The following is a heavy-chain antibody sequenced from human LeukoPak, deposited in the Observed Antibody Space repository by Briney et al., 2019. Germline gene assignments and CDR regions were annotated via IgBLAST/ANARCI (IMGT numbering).Heavy chain of an antibody. Sequence: SQTLSLTCTVSGGSISSGDYYWSWIRQPPGKGLEWIGYIYYSGSTYYNPSLKSRVTISVDASKNHFSPKLSSVTAADTAVYYCGRRDRYVYGMDVWGKGTKVTVSS. CDR1: GGSISSGDYY. D-gene: IGHD3-16*01. J-gene: IGHJ6*04. CDR2: IYYSGST. CDR3: GRRDRYVYGMDV. V-gene: IGHV4-30-4*01.